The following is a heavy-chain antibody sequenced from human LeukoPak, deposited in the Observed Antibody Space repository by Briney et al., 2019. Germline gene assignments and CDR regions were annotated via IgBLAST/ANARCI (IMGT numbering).Heavy chain of an antibody. Sequence: GESLKISCAASGFTFTNYAMHWVRQAPGKGLEWVAVISYDGSNEYYADSVKGRFSISRDISKNTLYLQMNSLTAEDTAMYYCARDGYYYDSSGPTLGDYWGQGTLVTVSS. CDR3: ARDGYYYDSSGPTLGDY. V-gene: IGHV3-30-3*01. CDR1: GFTFTNYA. D-gene: IGHD3-22*01. CDR2: ISYDGSNE. J-gene: IGHJ4*02.